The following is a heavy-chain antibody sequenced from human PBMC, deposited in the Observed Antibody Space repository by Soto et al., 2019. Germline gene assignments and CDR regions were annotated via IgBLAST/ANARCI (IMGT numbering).Heavy chain of an antibody. Sequence: SETLSLTCTVSGGSISSYYWSWIRQPPGKGLEWIGYIYYSGSTNYNPSLKSRVTISVDTSKNQFSLKLSSVTAADTAVYYCARGGVVVPAAMRRGFDYWGQGTLVTVSS. CDR3: ARGGVVVPAAMRRGFDY. J-gene: IGHJ4*02. CDR1: GGSISSYY. CDR2: IYYSGST. V-gene: IGHV4-59*01. D-gene: IGHD2-2*01.